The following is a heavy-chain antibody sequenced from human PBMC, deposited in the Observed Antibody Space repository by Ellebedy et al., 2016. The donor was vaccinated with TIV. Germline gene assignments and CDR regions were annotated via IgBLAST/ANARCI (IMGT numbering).Heavy chain of an antibody. CDR2: ISNDEKNK. V-gene: IGHV3-30*03. D-gene: IGHD1-26*01. CDR3: ARGVGMYYFDY. J-gene: IGHJ4*02. CDR1: RFIFSNYG. Sequence: GGSLRLSCAASRFIFSNYGMHWVRQAPGKGLEWVAVISNDEKNKHYPDSVKGRFTISRDNSKNTLFLQMNSLRAEDTAVYYCARGVGMYYFDYWGQGTLVTVSS.